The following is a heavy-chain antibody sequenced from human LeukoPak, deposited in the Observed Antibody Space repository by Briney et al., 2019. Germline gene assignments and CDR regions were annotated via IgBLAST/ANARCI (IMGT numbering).Heavy chain of an antibody. J-gene: IGHJ2*01. Sequence: SETLSLTCTVSGVSISRYYWSWVRQPPGKGLEWVGYIYYSGSTNYNPSLKSRVTISVDTSKNQFSLKLSSVTAADTAVYYCARDTAVAGTWYFDLWGRGTLVTVSS. V-gene: IGHV4-59*01. CDR1: GVSISRYY. D-gene: IGHD6-19*01. CDR2: IYYSGST. CDR3: ARDTAVAGTWYFDL.